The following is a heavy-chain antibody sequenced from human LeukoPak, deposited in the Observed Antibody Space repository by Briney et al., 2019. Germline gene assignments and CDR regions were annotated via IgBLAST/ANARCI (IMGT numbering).Heavy chain of an antibody. J-gene: IGHJ4*02. V-gene: IGHV3-30*04. CDR3: ARVQEWLTYYFDY. D-gene: IGHD6-19*01. Sequence: GGSLRLSCAASGFTFSSYAMHWVRQAPGKGLEWVAVISYDGSNKYYADSVKGRFTISRDNSKNTLYLQMNSLRAEDTAVYYCARVQEWLTYYFDYWGQGTLVTVS. CDR2: ISYDGSNK. CDR1: GFTFSSYA.